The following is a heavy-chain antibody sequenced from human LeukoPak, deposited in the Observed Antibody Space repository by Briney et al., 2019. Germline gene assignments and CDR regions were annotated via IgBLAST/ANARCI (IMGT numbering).Heavy chain of an antibody. J-gene: IGHJ5*02. CDR2: MSSRGSII. V-gene: IGHV3-48*03. CDR1: GFTFSSYE. Sequence: GGSLILSCAASGFTFSSYEMNWVRQAPGKGLEWVSYMSSRGSIIFYADSVKGRFAISRDNAKNSLYLQMDSLRVEDTAVYYCARGAAGGMYNWFDPWGQGTLVTVSS. D-gene: IGHD6-13*01. CDR3: ARGAAGGMYNWFDP.